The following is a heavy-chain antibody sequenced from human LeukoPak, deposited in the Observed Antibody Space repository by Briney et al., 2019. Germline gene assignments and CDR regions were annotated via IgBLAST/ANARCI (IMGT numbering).Heavy chain of an antibody. CDR1: GFNFNSNA. CDR3: ARVTNYYYYYMDV. J-gene: IGHJ6*03. CDR2: ITAPGDAT. V-gene: IGHV3-23*01. D-gene: IGHD3-10*01. Sequence: PGGSLRPSCATSGFNFNSNAMIRVRQAPGKGLECVSAITAPGDATYYADSVKGRFSISRDNSKNTLYLLLNSLRAEDMAVYYCARVTNYYYYYMDVWGKGTTVTVSS.